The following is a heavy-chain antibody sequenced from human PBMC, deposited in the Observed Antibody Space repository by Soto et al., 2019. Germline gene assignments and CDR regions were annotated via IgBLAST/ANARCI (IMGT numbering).Heavy chain of an antibody. CDR2: IFPGDSDT. J-gene: IGHJ4*02. D-gene: IGHD3-16*01. Sequence: GESLKISCKAIGYTFTNYWIGWVRQAPGKGLEWMGIIFPGDSDTRYNPSFEGQVTVSADESISTAYLQWNTLKASDTAMYYCVRPNFGALTHFDFWGQGTLVTVSS. V-gene: IGHV5-51*01. CDR3: VRPNFGALTHFDF. CDR1: GYTFTNYW.